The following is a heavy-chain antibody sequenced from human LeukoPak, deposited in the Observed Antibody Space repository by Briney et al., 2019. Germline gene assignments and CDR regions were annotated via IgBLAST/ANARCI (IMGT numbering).Heavy chain of an antibody. Sequence: ASVKVSCKASGYTFTGYYMHWVRQAPGQGLEWMGWINPNSGGTNYARKFQGRVTMTRDTSISTAYMELSRLRSDDTAVYYCATTGYSSGWFTPYYFDYWGQGTLVTVSS. CDR1: GYTFTGYY. CDR3: ATTGYSSGWFTPYYFDY. J-gene: IGHJ4*02. CDR2: INPNSGGT. D-gene: IGHD6-19*01. V-gene: IGHV1-2*02.